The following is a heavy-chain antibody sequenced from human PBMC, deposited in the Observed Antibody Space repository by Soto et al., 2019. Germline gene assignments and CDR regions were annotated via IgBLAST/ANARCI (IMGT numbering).Heavy chain of an antibody. V-gene: IGHV4-39*01. J-gene: IGHJ5*02. CDR1: GGSISSSRSY. CDR2: IFYSGST. CDR3: ARQLTTDDIDLWFDP. Sequence: QLQLQESGPGLVKASETLSLTCNVSGGSISSSRSYWAWIRQPPGKGLEWIANIFYSGSTYYNPSLASRVTVSVDTSKIQFSLKLSSVTAADTAVYYCARQLTTDDIDLWFDPWGQGTLVTVSS. D-gene: IGHD2-15*01.